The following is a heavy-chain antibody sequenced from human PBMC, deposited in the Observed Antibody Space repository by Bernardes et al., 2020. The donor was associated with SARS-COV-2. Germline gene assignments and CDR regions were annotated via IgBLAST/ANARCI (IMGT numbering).Heavy chain of an antibody. CDR2: FDPEDGET. CDR3: ATAPSARYRCSSTSCASYYYYGMDV. CDR1: GYTLTELS. J-gene: IGHJ6*02. D-gene: IGHD2-2*01. Sequence: ASMKVSCKVSGYTLTELSMHWVRQAPGKGLEWMGGFDPEDGETIYAQKFQGRVTMTEDTSTDTAYMELSSLRSEDTAVYYCATAPSARYRCSSTSCASYYYYGMDVWGQGTTVTVSS. V-gene: IGHV1-24*01.